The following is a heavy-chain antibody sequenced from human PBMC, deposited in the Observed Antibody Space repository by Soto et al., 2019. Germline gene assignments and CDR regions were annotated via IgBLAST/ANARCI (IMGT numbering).Heavy chain of an antibody. Sequence: QVQLVESGGGLVKPGGSLRVSCAASGFSFSDYYMTWIRQAPGKGLEWVSYISGSGDYIHYADSVKGRFTISRDNAKNSLYLQMDSLRVEDTAVYYCARGACITCYYDDWFDTWGQGTLVTVSS. CDR1: GFSFSDYY. D-gene: IGHD2-15*01. CDR2: ISGSGDYI. CDR3: ARGACITCYYDDWFDT. V-gene: IGHV3-11*01. J-gene: IGHJ5*02.